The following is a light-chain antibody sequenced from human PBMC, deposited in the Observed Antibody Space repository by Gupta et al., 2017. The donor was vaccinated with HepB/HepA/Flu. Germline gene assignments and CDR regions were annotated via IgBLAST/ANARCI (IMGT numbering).Light chain of an antibody. V-gene: IGLV2-23*02. CDR3: CSYAGSTTFYV. J-gene: IGLJ1*01. CDR1: SSDVGSYHL. Sequence: QSALTQPAPVSGSPGQSITISCTGTSSDVGSYHLVSWYQHYPGKPPKLMIYEVNKWPSGVSNRFSGSKSGNTASLTISGLQAEDEADYYCCSYAGSTTFYVFGTGTKVTVL. CDR2: EVN.